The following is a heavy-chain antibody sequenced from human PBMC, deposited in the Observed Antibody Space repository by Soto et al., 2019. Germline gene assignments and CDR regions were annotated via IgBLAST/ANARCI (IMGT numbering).Heavy chain of an antibody. Sequence: GSLRLSGAASVFTFSSYTMNWVRQAPGKGLEWVSSITSSNNYYTYYADSVKGRFTISRDNAKNSLYLQMNSLRAEDTAVYYCARDFYATYRYFDLWGRGTLVTVSS. V-gene: IGHV3-21*01. CDR1: VFTFSSYT. D-gene: IGHD2-2*01. CDR2: ITSSNNYYT. CDR3: ARDFYATYRYFDL. J-gene: IGHJ2*01.